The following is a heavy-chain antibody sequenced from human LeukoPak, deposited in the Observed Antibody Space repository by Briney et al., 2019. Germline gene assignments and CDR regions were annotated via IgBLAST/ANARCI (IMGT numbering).Heavy chain of an antibody. CDR3: ATDGAGFDT. J-gene: IGHJ5*02. Sequence: GGSLRLSCAASGFTFNDYYMSWIRQAPGKGLEWLSYINIGGTNTHYADPVKGRFTISRDNAKKSLYLEMNNLRAEDMAVYYCATDGAGFDTWGQGVLVTVSS. CDR1: GFTFNDYY. V-gene: IGHV3-11*01. CDR2: INIGGTNT.